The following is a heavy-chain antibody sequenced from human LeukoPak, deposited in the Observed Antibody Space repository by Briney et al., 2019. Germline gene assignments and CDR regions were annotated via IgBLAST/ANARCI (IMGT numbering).Heavy chain of an antibody. J-gene: IGHJ4*02. CDR2: ISSSSYI. Sequence: GGSLRLSCAASGFTFSSYSMNWVRQAPGKGLEWVPSISSSSYIYYADSVKGRFTISRDNAKNSLYLQMNSLRAEDTAVYYCARDPYYDFWSGYPYFDYWGQGTLVTVSS. D-gene: IGHD3-3*01. CDR1: GFTFSSYS. CDR3: ARDPYYDFWSGYPYFDY. V-gene: IGHV3-21*01.